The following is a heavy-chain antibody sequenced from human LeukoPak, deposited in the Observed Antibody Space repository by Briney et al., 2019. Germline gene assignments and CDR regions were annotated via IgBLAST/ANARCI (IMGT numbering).Heavy chain of an antibody. Sequence: GASVTVSFKSSGYIFIHYGISWVRQAPGQGLEWMGWISPYSGDTYHAQNLQGRVTMTADTSTSTAYMEVMSLRSDDTAVYYCARDYDFWSISDWGQGTLVTVFS. D-gene: IGHD3-3*01. CDR3: ARDYDFWSISD. CDR2: ISPYSGDT. J-gene: IGHJ4*02. CDR1: GYIFIHYG. V-gene: IGHV1-18*01.